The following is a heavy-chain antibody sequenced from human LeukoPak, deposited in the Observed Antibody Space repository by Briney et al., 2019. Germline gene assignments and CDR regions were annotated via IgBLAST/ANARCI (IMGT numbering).Heavy chain of an antibody. D-gene: IGHD3-22*01. J-gene: IGHJ4*02. CDR1: GFTFSTYS. CDR3: ARGGYSGGNNNY. Sequence: GGSLRLSCAASGFTFSTYSMNWVRQAPGKGLEWVASISSSSNYIYYADSVKGRFTISRDNAEKSLYLQMNSLRVEDTAVYYCARGGYSGGNNNYWGQGTLVTVSS. V-gene: IGHV3-21*01. CDR2: ISSSSNYI.